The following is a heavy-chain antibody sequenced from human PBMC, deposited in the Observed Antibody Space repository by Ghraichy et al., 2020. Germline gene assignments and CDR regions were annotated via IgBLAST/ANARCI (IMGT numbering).Heavy chain of an antibody. J-gene: IGHJ4*02. D-gene: IGHD2-15*01. CDR2: ISGSGRNT. Sequence: LSLTCAASGFTFSSYAMSWVRQAPGKGLEWVSTISGSGRNTFYADSVKGRFTISRHSPKNTLYLQMNSLRAEDTAVYYCAKEPRYCSSGSCPFDYWGQGALVTVSS. CDR3: AKEPRYCSSGSCPFDY. CDR1: GFTFSSYA. V-gene: IGHV3-23*01.